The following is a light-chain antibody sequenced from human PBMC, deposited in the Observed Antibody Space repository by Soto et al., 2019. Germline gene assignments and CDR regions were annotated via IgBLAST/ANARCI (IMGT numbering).Light chain of an antibody. Sequence: QSVLTKPRSVSGSPGQSVTISCTGTSSDVGGYTFVSWYQQHPGKAPKLMIYDVTQRPSRVPDRFSGSQSGNTASLTISVLQAEDAADYYCCSYAGSYTWVFGGGTKVTVL. CDR1: SSDVGGYTF. CDR3: CSYAGSYTWV. J-gene: IGLJ2*01. CDR2: DVT. V-gene: IGLV2-11*01.